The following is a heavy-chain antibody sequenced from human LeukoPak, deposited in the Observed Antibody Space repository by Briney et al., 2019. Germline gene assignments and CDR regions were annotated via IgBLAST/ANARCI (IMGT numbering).Heavy chain of an antibody. CDR2: IYDTGST. CDR3: ARMSYEYVWGGFDY. V-gene: IGHV4-59*01. CDR1: GFTISSYA. D-gene: IGHD3-16*01. Sequence: SGSLCLTCAASGFTISSYAWSWVRQPPGKGLEWIGDIYDTGSTNYNPSLKSRVTVSVDTSKNRFSLKLSSVTAADTAVYYCARMSYEYVWGGFDYWGQGTLVTVSP. J-gene: IGHJ4*02.